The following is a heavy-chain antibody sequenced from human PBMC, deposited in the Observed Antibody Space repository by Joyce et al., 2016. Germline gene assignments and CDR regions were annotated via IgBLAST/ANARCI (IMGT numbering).Heavy chain of an antibody. D-gene: IGHD4-11*01. CDR2: VSRDNTYI. Sequence: EVQLVESGGGLVKPGESLRLSCTASGFIFSSYSMTWVRQAPEKGLGWVSSVSRDNTYIFHADSVKGRFTISRDNARNSLYLQMNSLRAEDTAVYYCARDVLTTVTKAYGYWGQGTLVAVSS. CDR1: GFIFSSYS. J-gene: IGHJ4*02. V-gene: IGHV3-21*01. CDR3: ARDVLTTVTKAYGY.